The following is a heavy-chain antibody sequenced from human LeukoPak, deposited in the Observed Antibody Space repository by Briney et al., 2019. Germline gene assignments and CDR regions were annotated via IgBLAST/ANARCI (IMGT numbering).Heavy chain of an antibody. V-gene: IGHV4-39*01. CDR1: GGSISSYY. CDR2: IYYSGST. D-gene: IGHD6-6*01. J-gene: IGHJ6*03. Sequence: KASETLSLTCTVSGGSISSYYWGWIRQPPGKGLEWIGSIYYSGSTYYNPSLKSRVTISVDTSKNQFSLKLSSVTAADTAVYYCASSIAARPVVYYYMDVWGKGTTVTVSS. CDR3: ASSIAARPVVYYYMDV.